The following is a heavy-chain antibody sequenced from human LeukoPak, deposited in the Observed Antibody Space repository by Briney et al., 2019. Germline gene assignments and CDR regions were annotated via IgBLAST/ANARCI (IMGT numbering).Heavy chain of an antibody. V-gene: IGHV4-34*01. CDR3: ASGSSSGYDMGY. CDR2: INHSGST. J-gene: IGHJ4*02. D-gene: IGHD5-12*01. CDR1: GGSFSGYY. Sequence: SETLSLTCAVYGGSFSGYYWSWIRQPPGKGLEWIGEINHSGSTNYNPSLKSRVIISVDTSKNQFSLKLSSVTAADTAVYYCASGSSSGYDMGYWGLGTLVTVSS.